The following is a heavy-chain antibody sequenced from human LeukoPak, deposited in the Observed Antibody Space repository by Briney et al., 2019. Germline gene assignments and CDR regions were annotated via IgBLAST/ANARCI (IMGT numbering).Heavy chain of an antibody. CDR1: GGSISTYY. CDR2: IYYTGST. J-gene: IGHJ4*02. D-gene: IGHD5-12*01. CDR3: ARGSGYSGYDYDY. V-gene: IGHV4-59*12. Sequence: PSETLSLTCTVSGGSISTYYWSWIRQPPGKGLEWIGYIYYTGSTSYNPSLKSRVTMSVDTSKNQFSLKLSSVTAADTAVYYCARGSGYSGYDYDYWGQGTLVTVSS.